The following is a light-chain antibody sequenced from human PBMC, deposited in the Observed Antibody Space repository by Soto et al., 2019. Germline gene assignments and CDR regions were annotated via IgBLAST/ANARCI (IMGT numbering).Light chain of an antibody. CDR3: QQYNNWPLWT. Sequence: EIVMTQSPATLSVSPGGRATLSCRASQSISGTLAWYQQKPGQAPRLLIYGASTRATGIPARFSGSGSGTEFTLTISSLQSEDLAVYYCQQYNNWPLWTVGQGTKVDIK. J-gene: IGKJ1*01. CDR2: GAS. V-gene: IGKV3-15*01. CDR1: QSISGT.